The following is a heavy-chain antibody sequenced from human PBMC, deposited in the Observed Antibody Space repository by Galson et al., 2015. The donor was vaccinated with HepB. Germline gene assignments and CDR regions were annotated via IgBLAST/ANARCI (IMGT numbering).Heavy chain of an antibody. D-gene: IGHD3-16*01. V-gene: IGHV3-64*03. Sequence: LRLSCAASGSTFNSFTMHWVRQAPGKGLEYVSSISSNGDNTYYADSVKGRFTISRDISKNTLYVQMNSLRADDTALYYCVKGGPDEILDYWGQGTLVTVSA. J-gene: IGHJ4*02. CDR1: GSTFNSFT. CDR2: ISSNGDNT. CDR3: VKGGPDEILDY.